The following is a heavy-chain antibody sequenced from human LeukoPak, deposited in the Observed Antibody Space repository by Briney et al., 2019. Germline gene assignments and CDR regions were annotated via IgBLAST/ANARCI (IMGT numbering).Heavy chain of an antibody. CDR3: ARGSSSWDY. CDR1: GCTFSSYC. D-gene: IGHD6-13*01. Sequence: GGSLRLSCAASGCTFSSYCMSWVRQAPGKGLEWMANIKQSGSDKYYLDSVRGRFTISRDNAKSSLYPPMNSLRDEDRAVYYCARGSSSWDYWGQGTLVTVSS. J-gene: IGHJ4*02. CDR2: IKQSGSDK. V-gene: IGHV3-7*01.